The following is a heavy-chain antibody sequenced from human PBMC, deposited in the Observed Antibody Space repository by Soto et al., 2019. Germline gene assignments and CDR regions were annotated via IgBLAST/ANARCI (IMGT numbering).Heavy chain of an antibody. CDR3: AKDRDPLGYCTNGVCYTVDY. D-gene: IGHD2-8*01. V-gene: IGHV3-23*01. J-gene: IGHJ4*02. CDR1: GFTFSSYA. Sequence: EVQLLESGGGLVQPGGSLRLSCAASGFTFSSYAMSWVRQAPGKGLEWVSAISGSGGSTYYADSVKGRFTISRDNFKNTLYLQMNSLRAEDTAVYYCAKDRDPLGYCTNGVCYTVDYWGQGTLVTVSS. CDR2: ISGSGGST.